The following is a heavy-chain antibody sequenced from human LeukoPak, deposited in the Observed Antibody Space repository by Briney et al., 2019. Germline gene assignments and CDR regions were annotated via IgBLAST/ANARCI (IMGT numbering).Heavy chain of an antibody. Sequence: GGSMRLSCEAAGFTFSSYAMSWVRQAPGEGMEGVAAISGGGGSTYYADSVKGRFTISRDTSRNTQYLQMNSLRVEGTAAYDGAKCVTASETFAYSGQPTLATASS. CDR2: ISGGGGST. V-gene: IGHV3-23*01. CDR3: AKCVTASETFAY. J-gene: IGHJ4*02. D-gene: IGHD1-20*01. CDR1: GFTFSSYA.